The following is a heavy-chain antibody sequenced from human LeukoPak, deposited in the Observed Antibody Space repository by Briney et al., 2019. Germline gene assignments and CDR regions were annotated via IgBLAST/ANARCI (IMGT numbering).Heavy chain of an antibody. J-gene: IGHJ4*02. CDR3: VSRYSNNN. V-gene: IGHV1-2*02. Sequence: ASVKVSCKASGYTFTVYYMPWVRQAPGQGLEWMGWINPNSGSTNYAQKFQGRVTMTRDTSISTAYMELRRLTADDTAVYYCVSRYSNNNWGQGTLVTVSS. CDR1: GYTFTVYY. D-gene: IGHD5-12*01. CDR2: INPNSGST.